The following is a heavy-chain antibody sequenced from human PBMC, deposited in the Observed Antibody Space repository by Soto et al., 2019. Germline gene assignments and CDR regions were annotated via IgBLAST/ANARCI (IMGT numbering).Heavy chain of an antibody. CDR3: ARDGRRYGMDV. V-gene: IGHV4-59*01. J-gene: IGHJ6*02. Sequence: PSETLSLTCTVSGGSISSYYWSWIRQPPGKGLEWIGYIYYSGSTNYNPSLKSRVTISVDTSKNQFSLKLSSVTAADTAVYYCARDGRRYGMDVWGQGTTVTVSS. CDR1: GGSISSYY. CDR2: IYYSGST.